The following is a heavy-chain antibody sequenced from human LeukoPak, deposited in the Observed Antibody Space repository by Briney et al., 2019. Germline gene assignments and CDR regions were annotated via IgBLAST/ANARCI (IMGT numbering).Heavy chain of an antibody. J-gene: IGHJ4*02. CDR2: IYYSGRT. CDR3: ARGTTKGYYYDTSGYYVK. Sequence: WGTLSLTCTVTGGSLNSYFWGWIRQPPGKRLEWIGYIYYSGRTNYNPSLKSRVTMSVDASTNQLSLKLSSVTAADTAVYYCARGTTKGYYYDTSGYYVKWGQGALVTVSS. V-gene: IGHV4-59*01. D-gene: IGHD3-22*01. CDR1: GGSLNSYF.